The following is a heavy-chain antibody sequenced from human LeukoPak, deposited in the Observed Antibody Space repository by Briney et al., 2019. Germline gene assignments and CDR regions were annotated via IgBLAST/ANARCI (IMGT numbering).Heavy chain of an antibody. Sequence: GGSLRLSCAASGFTVSSNYMSWVRQAPGKGLEWVSVIYSGGSTYYADSVKGRFTISRDNSKNTLYLQMNSLRAEDTAVYYCARSRTVTSQYGMDVWGQGTTVTVSS. J-gene: IGHJ6*02. CDR2: IYSGGST. V-gene: IGHV3-53*01. D-gene: IGHD4-17*01. CDR3: ARSRTVTSQYGMDV. CDR1: GFTVSSNY.